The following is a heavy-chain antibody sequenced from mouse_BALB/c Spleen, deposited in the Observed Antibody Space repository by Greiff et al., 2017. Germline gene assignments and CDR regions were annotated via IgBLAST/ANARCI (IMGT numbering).Heavy chain of an antibody. D-gene: IGHD1-1*01. Sequence: EVKLMESGGDLVKPGGSLKLSCAASGFTFSSYGMSWVRQTPDKRLEWVATISSGGSYTYYPDSVKGRFTISRDNAKNTLYLQMSSLKSEDTAMYYCARGGSSPWFAYWGQGTLVTVSA. CDR1: GFTFSSYG. CDR2: ISSGGSYT. V-gene: IGHV5-6*01. J-gene: IGHJ3*01. CDR3: ARGGSSPWFAY.